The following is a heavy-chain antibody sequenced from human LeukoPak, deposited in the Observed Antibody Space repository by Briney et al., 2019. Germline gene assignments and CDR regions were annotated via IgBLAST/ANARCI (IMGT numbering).Heavy chain of an antibody. Sequence: QPGGSLRLSCAASGFTFSVSVMNWVRQAPGKGLEWVSGISSSGGNTYYADSVKGRFTISRDNSKNTLYLQMNSLRAEDTAVYYCARSGLLYSFDYWGQGTLVTVSS. J-gene: IGHJ4*02. CDR2: ISSSGGNT. CDR1: GFTFSVSV. V-gene: IGHV3-23*01. CDR3: ARSGLLYSFDY. D-gene: IGHD2-2*02.